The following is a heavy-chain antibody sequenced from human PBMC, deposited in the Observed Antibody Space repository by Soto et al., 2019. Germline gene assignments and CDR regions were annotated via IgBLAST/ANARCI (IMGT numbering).Heavy chain of an antibody. V-gene: IGHV4-59*11. Sequence: TCTVSAGSIGGHYCSWIRQPPGKGLEWIGYIYYSGSTTYNPSLKSRLAISVDTSKNQFSLNLTSVTAADTALYYCVRHAQWIIRAYWGQGSLVSVSS. D-gene: IGHD5-12*01. J-gene: IGHJ4*02. CDR3: VRHAQWIIRAY. CDR1: AGSIGGHY. CDR2: IYYSGST.